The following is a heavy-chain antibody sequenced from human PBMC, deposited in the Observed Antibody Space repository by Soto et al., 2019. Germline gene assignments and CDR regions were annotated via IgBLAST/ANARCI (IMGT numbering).Heavy chain of an antibody. J-gene: IGHJ4*02. Sequence: SGPTLVNPTQTLTLTCTFSGFSLSTSGVGVGWIRQPPGKALEWLALIYWNDDKRYSPSLKSRLTITKDTSKNQVVLTMTNMDPVDTATYYCAHRTTLLTGHTQFEYWGQGTLVTVSS. V-gene: IGHV2-5*01. CDR1: GFSLSTSGVG. CDR2: IYWNDDK. D-gene: IGHD3-9*01. CDR3: AHRTTLLTGHTQFEY.